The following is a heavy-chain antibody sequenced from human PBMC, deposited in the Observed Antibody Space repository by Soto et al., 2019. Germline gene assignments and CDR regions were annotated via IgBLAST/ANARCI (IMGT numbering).Heavy chain of an antibody. CDR3: PRGAGGAGVFDY. V-gene: IGHV4-61*01. J-gene: IGHJ4*02. CDR1: GGSVSSTSYY. D-gene: IGHD6-19*01. Sequence: QVQLQESGPGLVKPSETLSLTCTVSGGSVSSTSYYWSWIRQPPGKGLEWIGYVYYSGSTKYNPSPNGPVTIAIDSSQDRLSLTLRSVTAADTAVYYCPRGAGGAGVFDYWGQRALVTVSS. CDR2: VYYSGST.